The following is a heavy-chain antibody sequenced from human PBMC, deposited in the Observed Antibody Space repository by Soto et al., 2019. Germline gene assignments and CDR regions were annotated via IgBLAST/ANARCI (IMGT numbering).Heavy chain of an antibody. D-gene: IGHD5-12*01. CDR3: VRFVSGYDWGLYYMDV. Sequence: VQLVQSGAEVKKPGESLKISCKGSGYFFSNYWICWVRQMPGKGLEWMGAVQPLASDTRDSPSLQGQVTISADNSISTAYLQWSSLRASETAMYYCVRFVSGYDWGLYYMDVWGKGTTVTVSS. CDR1: GYFFSNYW. CDR2: VQPLASDT. J-gene: IGHJ6*03. V-gene: IGHV5-51*03.